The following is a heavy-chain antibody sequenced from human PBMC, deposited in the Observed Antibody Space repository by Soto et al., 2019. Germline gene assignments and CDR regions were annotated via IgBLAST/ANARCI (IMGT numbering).Heavy chain of an antibody. V-gene: IGHV3-23*01. J-gene: IGHJ4*02. Sequence: LRLSCAASGFTFSNSAMTWVRQAPGKGLEWVSVISGSGASTFYADSVKGRFTISRDNSKNTLYLQMNSLRAEDTAVYYCAKARTRYSSSSFDYWGQGALGTVSS. CDR1: GFTFSNSA. D-gene: IGHD6-6*01. CDR3: AKARTRYSSSSFDY. CDR2: ISGSGAST.